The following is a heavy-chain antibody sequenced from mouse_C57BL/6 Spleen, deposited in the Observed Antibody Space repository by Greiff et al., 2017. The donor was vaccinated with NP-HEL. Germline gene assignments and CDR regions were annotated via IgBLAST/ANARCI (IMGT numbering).Heavy chain of an antibody. D-gene: IGHD2-5*01. V-gene: IGHV5-16*01. CDR2: INYDGSST. CDR3: ARDGSNGAMDY. CDR1: GFTFSDYY. Sequence: EVQLVESEGGLVQPGSSMKLSCTASGFTFSDYYMAWVRQVPEKGLEWVANINYDGSSTYYLDSLKSRFIISRDNAKNILYLQMSSLKSEDTATYYCARDGSNGAMDYWGQGTSVTVSS. J-gene: IGHJ4*01.